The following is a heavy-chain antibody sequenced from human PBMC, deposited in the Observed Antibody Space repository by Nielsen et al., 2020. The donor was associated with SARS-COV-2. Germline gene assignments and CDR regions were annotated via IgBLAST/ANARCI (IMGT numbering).Heavy chain of an antibody. D-gene: IGHD6-25*01. Sequence: GESLKISCSASGFTFSSYAMHWVRQAPGKGLEYVSAISSNGGSTYYADSVKGRFTISRDNAKNSLFLQMNSLRAEDTAVYYCARLKRYYFDYWGQGTLVTVSS. V-gene: IGHV3-64*04. CDR3: ARLKRYYFDY. J-gene: IGHJ4*02. CDR1: GFTFSSYA. CDR2: ISSNGGST.